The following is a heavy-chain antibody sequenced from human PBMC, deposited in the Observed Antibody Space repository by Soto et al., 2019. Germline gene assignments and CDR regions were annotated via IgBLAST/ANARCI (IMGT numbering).Heavy chain of an antibody. Sequence: SETLSLTCTVSGGSISGHYWTWIRQPPGKGLEYIGYIYYSGSTNYNPSLKSRVTISIDTSKNQFSLKLSSVTAADTAVYYCARGPFSSSWYDYWGQGTLVTVSS. J-gene: IGHJ4*02. CDR1: GGSISGHY. CDR2: IYYSGST. CDR3: ARGPFSSSWYDY. V-gene: IGHV4-59*11. D-gene: IGHD6-13*01.